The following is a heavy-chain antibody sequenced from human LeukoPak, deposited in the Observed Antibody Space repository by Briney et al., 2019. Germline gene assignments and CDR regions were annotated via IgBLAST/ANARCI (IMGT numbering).Heavy chain of an antibody. CDR3: ARGRKGEGDYFDY. J-gene: IGHJ4*02. CDR1: GGSISSYY. CDR2: IYYSGST. D-gene: IGHD1-14*01. V-gene: IGHV4-59*01. Sequence: SETLSLTCTVSGGSISSYYWSWIRQPPGKGLEWIGYIYYSGSTNYNPSLKSRVTISVDTSKNQFSLKLSSVTAADTAVYYCARGRKGEGDYFDYWGQGTLVTVSS.